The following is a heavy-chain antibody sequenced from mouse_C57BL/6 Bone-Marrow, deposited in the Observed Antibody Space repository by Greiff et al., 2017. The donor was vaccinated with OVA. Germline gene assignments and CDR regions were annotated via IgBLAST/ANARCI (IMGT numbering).Heavy chain of an antibody. D-gene: IGHD2-4*01. J-gene: IGHJ1*03. CDR2: IDPETGGT. V-gene: IGHV1-15*01. Sequence: QVQLKQSGAELVRPGASVTLSCKASGYTFTDYEMHWVKQTPVHGLEWIGAIDPETGGTAYNQKFKGKAILTADKSSSTAYMELRSLTSEDSAVYYCHYDYDGGYFDVWGTGTTVTVSS. CDR1: GYTFTDYE. CDR3: HYDYDGGYFDV.